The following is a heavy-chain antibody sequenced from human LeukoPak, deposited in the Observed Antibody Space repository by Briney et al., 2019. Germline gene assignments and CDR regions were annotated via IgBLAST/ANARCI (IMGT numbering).Heavy chain of an antibody. Sequence: GASVKVSCKASGYTFTSYGISWVRQAPGQGLEWMGWINPNSGGTNYAQKFQGRVTMTRDTSISTAYMELSRLRSDDTAVYYCASNKHYCSSTSCYAWEVETKFDPWGQGTLVTVSS. D-gene: IGHD2-2*01. CDR1: GYTFTSYG. CDR2: INPNSGGT. J-gene: IGHJ5*02. CDR3: ASNKHYCSSTSCYAWEVETKFDP. V-gene: IGHV1-2*02.